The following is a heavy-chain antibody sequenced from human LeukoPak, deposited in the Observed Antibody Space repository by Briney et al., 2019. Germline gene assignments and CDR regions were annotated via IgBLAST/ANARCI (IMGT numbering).Heavy chain of an antibody. CDR3: ATDSRSCRY. J-gene: IGHJ4*02. Sequence: GGTLRLSCAASGFTFSTHWMTWVRQAPGKGLEWVANIKQDGSEKYYLDSVKGRFTISRDNAKNSLFLQMNSLRAEDTAMYYCATDSRSCRYWGQGTLVTVSS. CDR2: IKQDGSEK. CDR1: GFTFSTHW. V-gene: IGHV3-7*03.